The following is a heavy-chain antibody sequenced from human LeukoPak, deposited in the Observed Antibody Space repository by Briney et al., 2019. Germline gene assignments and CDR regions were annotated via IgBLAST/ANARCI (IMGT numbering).Heavy chain of an antibody. V-gene: IGHV3-23*01. D-gene: IGHD6-13*01. CDR1: ELTLSDNY. J-gene: IGHJ4*02. CDR2: ISVGGTTT. Sequence: GGSLRLSCAASELTLSDNYMSWIRQAPGRGVEWVSSISVGGTTTYYADSVKGRFSISRDNSENTLYLQMNGLRADDTAVYSCAKSFTGSSSDYWGQGTLVTVSS. CDR3: AKSFTGSSSDY.